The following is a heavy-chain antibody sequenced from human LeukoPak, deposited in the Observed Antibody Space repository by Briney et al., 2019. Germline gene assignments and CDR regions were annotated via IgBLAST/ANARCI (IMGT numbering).Heavy chain of an antibody. CDR3: ARDRLQLQS. J-gene: IGHJ5*02. D-gene: IGHD1-1*01. CDR1: GGSIATYY. CDR2: IYYNGHT. V-gene: IGHV4-59*01. Sequence: SETLSLTCTVSGGSIATYYWSWIRQPPGKGLEWIGYIYYNGHTDYNPSLKSRVTISVHTSKNQFSLKLSSVTAADTAVYYCARDRLQLQSWGQGTLVTVSS.